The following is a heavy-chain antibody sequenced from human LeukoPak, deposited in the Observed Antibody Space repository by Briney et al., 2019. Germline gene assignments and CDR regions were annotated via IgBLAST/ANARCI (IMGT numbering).Heavy chain of an antibody. J-gene: IGHJ5*02. V-gene: IGHV1-18*01. CDR3: ARERGATTLPFDP. CDR2: ISPYDDST. D-gene: IGHD1-26*01. Sequence: GASVKVSCKSSGYTFTTYAIIWVRQAPGQGLEWMGRISPYDDSTDYAQTLQNRVTMTTDTSTSTAYMELRSLRSDDTAVYYCARERGATTLPFDPWGQGTLVTVSS. CDR1: GYTFTTYA.